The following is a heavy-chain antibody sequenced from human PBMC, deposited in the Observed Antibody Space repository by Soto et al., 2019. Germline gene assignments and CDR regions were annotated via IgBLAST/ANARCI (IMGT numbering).Heavy chain of an antibody. D-gene: IGHD2-15*01. CDR3: ARDFASLCSGGSSYSFDY. CDR2: INPNSGGT. Sequence: ASVKVSCKASGYTFTGYYMHWVRQAPGQGLEWMGWINPNSGGTNYAQKFQGWVTMTRDTSISTAYMELSRLRSDDTAVYYCARDFASLCSGGSSYSFDYWGQGTLVTVSS. CDR1: GYTFTGYY. V-gene: IGHV1-2*04. J-gene: IGHJ4*02.